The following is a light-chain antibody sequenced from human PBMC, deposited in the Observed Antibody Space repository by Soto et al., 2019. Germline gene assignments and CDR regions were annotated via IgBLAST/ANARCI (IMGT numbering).Light chain of an antibody. CDR3: MQALQSPYT. V-gene: IGKV2-28*01. Sequence: DIVMTQSPLSLPVTPGEPASISCRSSQSLLHSNGYNYLDWYLQKPGQSPQLLIYLGSNRASEVPDRFRGSGSGTDFTLKISRVEAEDVGVYYCMQALQSPYTFGQGTKLEIK. CDR1: QSLLHSNGYNY. J-gene: IGKJ2*01. CDR2: LGS.